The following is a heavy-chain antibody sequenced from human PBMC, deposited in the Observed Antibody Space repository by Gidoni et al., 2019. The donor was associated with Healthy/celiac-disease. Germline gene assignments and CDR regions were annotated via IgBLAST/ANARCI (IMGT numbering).Heavy chain of an antibody. CDR3: AKDAYSNFQDGMDV. J-gene: IGHJ6*02. D-gene: IGHD3-16*01. CDR1: GFTFDDYA. V-gene: IGHV3-9*01. Sequence: EVQLVESGGGLVQPGRSLRLSCAASGFTFDDYAMHWVRQAPGKGLGGVSGISWNSGSIGYADSVKGRFTISRDNAKNSLYLQMNSLRAEDTALYYCAKDAYSNFQDGMDVWGQGTTVTVSS. CDR2: ISWNSGSI.